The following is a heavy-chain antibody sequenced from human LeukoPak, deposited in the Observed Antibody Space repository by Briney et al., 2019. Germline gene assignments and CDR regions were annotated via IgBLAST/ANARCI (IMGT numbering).Heavy chain of an antibody. D-gene: IGHD6-13*01. CDR1: GFIFGSYW. CDR3: ARGVTSAWYLRYYFEY. CDR2: IKQDGSET. J-gene: IGHJ4*02. V-gene: IGHV3-7*03. Sequence: GGSLRLSCAAPGFIFGSYWMSWVRQVPGKGLEWVANIKQDGSETYYVDSVEGRFTISRDNAKNSPFLQMNSLRADDTALYYCARGVTSAWYLRYYFEYWGQGILVTVSS.